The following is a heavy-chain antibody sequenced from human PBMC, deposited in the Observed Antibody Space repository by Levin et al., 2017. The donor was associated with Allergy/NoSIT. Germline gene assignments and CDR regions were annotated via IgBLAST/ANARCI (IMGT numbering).Heavy chain of an antibody. D-gene: IGHD6-19*01. J-gene: IGHJ4*02. CDR2: IKPDGSGR. Sequence: GGSLRLSCFASGFTFSLYWMAWVRQPPGKGLEWVANIKPDGSGRDNAESRKGRITITRDNAQNSLYLQMNSLRVEDTALYYCARGTSDWPGVDYWGQGTLVNVPS. CDR3: ARGTSDWPGVDY. CDR1: GFTFSLYW. V-gene: IGHV3-7*01.